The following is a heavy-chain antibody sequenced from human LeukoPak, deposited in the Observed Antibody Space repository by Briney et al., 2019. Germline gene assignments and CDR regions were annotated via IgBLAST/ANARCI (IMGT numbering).Heavy chain of an antibody. D-gene: IGHD3-10*01. CDR2: INHSGST. Sequence: SETLSLTCAVYGGSFSGYYWSWIRQPPGKGLEWIGEINHSGSTNYNPSLKSRVTISVDTSKNQFPLKLSSVTAADTAVYYCARGRYYYGSGSYWYYYYYMDVWGKGTTVTVSS. CDR1: GGSFSGYY. J-gene: IGHJ6*03. CDR3: ARGRYYYGSGSYWYYYYYMDV. V-gene: IGHV4-34*01.